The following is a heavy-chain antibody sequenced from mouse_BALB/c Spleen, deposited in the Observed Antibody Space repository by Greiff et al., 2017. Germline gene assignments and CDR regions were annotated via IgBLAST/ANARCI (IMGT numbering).Heavy chain of an antibody. Sequence: EVKLMESGGGLVQPGGSLKLSCAASGFTFSSYGMSWVRQTPDKRLELVATINSNGGSTYYPDSVKGRFTISRDNAKNTLYLQMSSLKSEDTAMYYCARGPDYFDYWGQGTTLTVSS. CDR1: GFTFSSYG. J-gene: IGHJ2*01. V-gene: IGHV5-6-3*01. CDR2: INSNGGST. CDR3: ARGPDYFDY.